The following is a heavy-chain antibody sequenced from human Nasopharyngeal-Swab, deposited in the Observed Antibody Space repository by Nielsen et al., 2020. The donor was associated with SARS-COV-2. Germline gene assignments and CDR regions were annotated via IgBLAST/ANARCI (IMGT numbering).Heavy chain of an antibody. J-gene: IGHJ6*02. CDR2: ISYEGSIK. D-gene: IGHD3-10*01. V-gene: IGHV3-30*03. CDR1: GFSSNNYG. CDR3: ARRKEILWLGSQRHGMDV. Sequence: GGSLRLSCTASGFSSNNYGMHWVRQAPGKGLEWVAIISYEGSIKHYADYVEGRFTISRDASKNTLYLQMNSLRPEDTAVYYCARRKEILWLGSQRHGMDVWGQGTTVTVSS.